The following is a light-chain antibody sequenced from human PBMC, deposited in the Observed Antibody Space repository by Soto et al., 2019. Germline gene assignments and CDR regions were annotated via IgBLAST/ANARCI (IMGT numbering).Light chain of an antibody. CDR1: QGITNH. CDR3: QNYDSAPIT. CDR2: AAS. Sequence: DIQMTQSPSSLSASVGNRVSISCRASQGITNHLAWYQQKPGKAPKVLIYAASTLQPGVPSRFSGSGSGTDFTLSINSLQPDDFATYYCQNYDSAPITFGHGTRLEIK. V-gene: IGKV1-27*01. J-gene: IGKJ5*01.